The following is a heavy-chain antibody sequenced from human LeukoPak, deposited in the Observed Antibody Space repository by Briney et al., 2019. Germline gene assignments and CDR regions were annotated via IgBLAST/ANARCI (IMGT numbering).Heavy chain of an antibody. V-gene: IGHV3-11*01. D-gene: IGHD6-19*01. CDR3: ARVDSSGLWGYYYYYMDV. J-gene: IGHJ6*03. Sequence: GGSLRLSCAASGFTFSDYYMSWIRQAPGKGLEWVSYISSSGSTIYYADSVKGRFTISRDNARNSLYLQMNSLRAEDTAVYYCARVDSSGLWGYYYYYMDVWGKGTTVTVSS. CDR1: GFTFSDYY. CDR2: ISSSGSTI.